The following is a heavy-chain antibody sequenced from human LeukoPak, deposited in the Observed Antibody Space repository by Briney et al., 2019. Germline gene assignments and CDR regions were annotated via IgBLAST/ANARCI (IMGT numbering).Heavy chain of an antibody. CDR2: INLGDSDT. J-gene: IGHJ6*02. CDR3: ASQVSVDTAVVNYYYYYGMDV. D-gene: IGHD5-18*01. V-gene: IGHV5-51*01. Sequence: GESLKISCKGSGYSFTSYWIGWVRQMPGKGLEWMGIINLGDSDTRYSPSFQGQVTISADKSINTAYLQWSSLKASDTAMYYCASQVSVDTAVVNYYYYYGMDVWGQGTTVTVSS. CDR1: GYSFTSYW.